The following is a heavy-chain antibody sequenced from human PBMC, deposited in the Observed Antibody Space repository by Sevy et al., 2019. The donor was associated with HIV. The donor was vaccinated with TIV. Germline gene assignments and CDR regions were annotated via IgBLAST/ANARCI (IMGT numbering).Heavy chain of an antibody. V-gene: IGHV4-59*01. CDR3: ARAYYDSSGYYSTLTYYFDY. D-gene: IGHD3-22*01. CDR2: IYYSGST. Sequence: SETLSLTCTVSGGSISSYYWSWIRQPPGKGLEWIGYIYYSGSTNYNPSLKSRVTISVDTSKNQFSLKLSSVTAADTAMYYCARAYYDSSGYYSTLTYYFDYWGQGTLVTVSS. J-gene: IGHJ4*02. CDR1: GGSISSYY.